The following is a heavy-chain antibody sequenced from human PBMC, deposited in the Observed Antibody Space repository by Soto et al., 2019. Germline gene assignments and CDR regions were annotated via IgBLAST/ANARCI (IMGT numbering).Heavy chain of an antibody. CDR3: AWGKSIFYGMDV. D-gene: IGHD2-15*01. V-gene: IGHV3-11*01. Sequence: QVQLVESGGGLVKPGGSLRLSCAASGFTFSDYYISWIRQAPGKGLEWVSYISSSGTIIYHADSVKGRFTISRDNAKNSLFLQMNSLRAEDTAVYYCAWGKSIFYGMDVWGQGTTVTVSS. J-gene: IGHJ6*02. CDR1: GFTFSDYY. CDR2: ISSSGTII.